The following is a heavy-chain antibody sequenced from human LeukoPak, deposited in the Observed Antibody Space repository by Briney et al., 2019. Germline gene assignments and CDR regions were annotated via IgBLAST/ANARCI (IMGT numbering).Heavy chain of an antibody. V-gene: IGHV3-23*01. Sequence: GGSLRLSCAASGFTFSSFAMTWVRQAPGKGLEWVSTISDSGGSTYYADAVKGRFTISRDNSKDTLYAQMNSLRAEDAAVYYCAKSHSVAQRGYFDYWGQGTLITVSS. CDR1: GFTFSSFA. CDR2: ISDSGGST. J-gene: IGHJ4*02. CDR3: AKSHSVAQRGYFDY. D-gene: IGHD2-15*01.